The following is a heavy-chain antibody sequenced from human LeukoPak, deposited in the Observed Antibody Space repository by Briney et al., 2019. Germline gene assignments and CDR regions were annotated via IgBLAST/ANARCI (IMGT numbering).Heavy chain of an antibody. CDR1: EFTFGTYS. V-gene: IGHV3-30*04. Sequence: PGRSLRLSCAASEFTFGTYSMHWVRQAPGKGLEWVAAISYVGSNKYYADSVKGRCTISRDNSKNTLYLQMNSLRVEDTAVYYCAKVMPPGRIRFYSYYMDVWGKGTTVSVS. D-gene: IGHD2-15*01. J-gene: IGHJ6*03. CDR2: ISYVGSNK. CDR3: AKVMPPGRIRFYSYYMDV.